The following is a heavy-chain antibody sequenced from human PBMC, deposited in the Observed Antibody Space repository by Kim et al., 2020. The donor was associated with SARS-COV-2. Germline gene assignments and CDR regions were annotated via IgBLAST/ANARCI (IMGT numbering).Heavy chain of an antibody. CDR2: IFIDGRT. J-gene: IGHJ1*01. CDR1: GGPISPYY. V-gene: IGHV4-4*07. CDR3: ARGPSGPYEPEYFHD. Sequence: SETLSLTCTVSGGPISPYYWTWLRQPAGKGLEWIGRIFIDGRTNYNPSLKSRVTMSVDTSENQFSLHLSSVTAADTAVYFCARGPSGPYEPEYFHDWGQGTLVSVSS. D-gene: IGHD2-15*01.